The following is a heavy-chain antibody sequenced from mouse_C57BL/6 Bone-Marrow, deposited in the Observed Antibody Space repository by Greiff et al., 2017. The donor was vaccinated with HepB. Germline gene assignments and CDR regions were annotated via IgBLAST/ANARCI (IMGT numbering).Heavy chain of an antibody. CDR1: GYTFTDYY. CDR2: INPYNGGT. V-gene: IGHV1-19*01. J-gene: IGHJ1*03. Sequence: EVQLQQSGPVLVKPGASVKMSCKASGYTFTDYYMNWVKQSHGKSLEWIGVINPYNGGTSYNQKFKGKATLTVDKSSSTAYMELNSLTSEDSAVYYCARELLRYFDVWGTGTTVTVSS. D-gene: IGHD1-1*01. CDR3: ARELLRYFDV.